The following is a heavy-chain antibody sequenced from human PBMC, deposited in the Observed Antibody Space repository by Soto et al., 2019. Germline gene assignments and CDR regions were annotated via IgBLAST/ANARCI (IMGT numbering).Heavy chain of an antibody. V-gene: IGHV1-18*01. J-gene: IGHJ5*02. D-gene: IGHD6-6*01. Sequence: QVQLVQSGAEVKKPGASVKVSCKASGYTFTSYGISWVRQAPGQGLEWMGWISAYNGNTNYAQKVQGRVTMTTDTPTSTAYAELRSLRPDDTAGYYCARSSGSAYWFDPWGQGTLVTVSS. CDR3: ARSSGSAYWFDP. CDR2: ISAYNGNT. CDR1: GYTFTSYG.